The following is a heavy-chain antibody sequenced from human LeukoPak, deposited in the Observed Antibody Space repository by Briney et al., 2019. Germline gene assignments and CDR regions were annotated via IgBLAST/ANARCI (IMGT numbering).Heavy chain of an antibody. J-gene: IGHJ3*02. V-gene: IGHV3-30*02. Sequence: GGSLRLSXAASGFTFSDYGMHWVRQAPGKGPEWVTFIRYDGSKEYYGDSVKGRFTISRDNSKNTLYLQMNNLRAEDTAVYYCAKDSRAYNGVTGETLEMWGQGTMVTVSS. D-gene: IGHD2-8*01. CDR3: AKDSRAYNGVTGETLEM. CDR2: IRYDGSKE. CDR1: GFTFSDYG.